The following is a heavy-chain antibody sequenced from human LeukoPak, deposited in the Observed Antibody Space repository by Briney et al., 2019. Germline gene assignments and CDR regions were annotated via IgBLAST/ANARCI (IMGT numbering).Heavy chain of an antibody. Sequence: SVKVSCKASGGTFSSYAISCVRQAPGQGLEWMGGIIPIFGTANCAQKFQGRVTITADESTSTAYMELSSLRSEDTAVYYCARDQVYYGSGSFSSHWGQGTLVTVSS. J-gene: IGHJ4*02. CDR1: GGTFSSYA. CDR3: ARDQVYYGSGSFSSH. CDR2: IIPIFGTA. D-gene: IGHD3-10*01. V-gene: IGHV1-69*13.